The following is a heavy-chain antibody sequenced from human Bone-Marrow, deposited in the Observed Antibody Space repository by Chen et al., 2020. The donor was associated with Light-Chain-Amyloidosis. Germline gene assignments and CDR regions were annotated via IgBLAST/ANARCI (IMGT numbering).Heavy chain of an antibody. CDR2: IYYSGDT. J-gene: IGHJ6*02. D-gene: IGHD3-10*01. CDR3: ARDWFGTVFSSYYYGMDV. V-gene: IGHV4-61*01. CDR1: GGSVSTSSYY. Sequence: QVQLQESGPGLVKPSESLSLTCTVSGGSVSTSSYYWNWIRQPPGKGLEWIGCIYYSGDTKYNPSLKSRVTISVDTSKNQFSLNLTSVTAADTAVYYCARDWFGTVFSSYYYGMDVWCQGTTVTVSS.